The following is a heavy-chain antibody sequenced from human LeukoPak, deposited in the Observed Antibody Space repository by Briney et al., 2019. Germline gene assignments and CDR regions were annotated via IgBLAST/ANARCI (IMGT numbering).Heavy chain of an antibody. CDR2: TKQDGSEK. Sequence: PGGSLRLSCAASGFNFRSYWMSWVRQAPGKGVEWVANTKQDGSEKYYADSVKGRFTNSRDNAKNSLYLQMNSLRAEDTAVYYCARGPGIAAYYYDYWGQGTLVTGSS. J-gene: IGHJ4*01. CDR1: GFNFRSYW. CDR3: ARGPGIAAYYYDY. V-gene: IGHV3-7*01. D-gene: IGHD6-25*01.